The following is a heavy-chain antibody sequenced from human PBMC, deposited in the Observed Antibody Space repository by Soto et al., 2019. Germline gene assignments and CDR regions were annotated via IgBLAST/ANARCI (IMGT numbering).Heavy chain of an antibody. CDR2: ISSSSSTI. V-gene: IGHV3-48*01. Sequence: AGGSLRLSCAASGFTLSSYSMNWVRQAPGKGLEWVSYISSSSSTIYYADSVKGRFTISRDNAKNSLYLQMNSLRAEDTAVYYCARDPGYVWGSYRYTRASIYFDYWGQGTLVPVSP. CDR1: GFTLSSYS. D-gene: IGHD3-16*02. CDR3: ARDPGYVWGSYRYTRASIYFDY. J-gene: IGHJ4*02.